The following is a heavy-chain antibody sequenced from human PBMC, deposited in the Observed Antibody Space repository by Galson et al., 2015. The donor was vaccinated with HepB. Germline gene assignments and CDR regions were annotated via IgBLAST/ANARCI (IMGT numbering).Heavy chain of an antibody. J-gene: IGHJ6*02. CDR3: ARDMLSNGEVWFGELLRTIKGGYGMDV. CDR2: IWYDGSNK. CDR1: GFTFSSYG. D-gene: IGHD3-10*01. V-gene: IGHV3-33*01. Sequence: SLRLSCAASGFTFSSYGMHWVRQAPGKGLEWVAVIWYDGSNKYYADSVKGRFTISRDNSKNTLYLQMNSLRAEDTAVYYCARDMLSNGEVWFGELLRTIKGGYGMDVWGQGTTVTVSS.